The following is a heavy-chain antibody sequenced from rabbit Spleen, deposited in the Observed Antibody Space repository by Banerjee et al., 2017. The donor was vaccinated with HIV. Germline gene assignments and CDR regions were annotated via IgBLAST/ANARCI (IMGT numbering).Heavy chain of an antibody. CDR2: IDAGSSGFT. CDR3: ARDSASSFSSYGMDL. Sequence: EQLEESGGGLVKPEGSLTLTCKASGVSFSDKDVMCWVRQAPGKGLEWIACIDAGSSGFTYFASWAKGRFTCSKTSSTTVTLQMTSLTAADTATYFCARDSASSFSSYGMDLWGQGTLVTVS. D-gene: IGHD8-1*01. CDR1: GVSFSDKDV. V-gene: IGHV1S45*01. J-gene: IGHJ6*01.